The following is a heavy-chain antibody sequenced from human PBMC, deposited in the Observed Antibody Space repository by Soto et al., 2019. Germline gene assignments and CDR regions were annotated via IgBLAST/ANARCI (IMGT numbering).Heavy chain of an antibody. CDR1: GFTLSGRS. D-gene: IGHD3-10*01. CDR3: ARGWFGPDV. CDR2: IDNAGTDS. Sequence: EVQLVESGGGLVQPGGSLRLSCAASGFTLSGRSMHWVRQAPGKGLVWVSGIDNAGTDSTYADSGKGRFTSSRDNAKKILYLQMNSLRVEDTAVYYCARGWFGPDVWGKGTTVSVSS. V-gene: IGHV3-74*01. J-gene: IGHJ6*04.